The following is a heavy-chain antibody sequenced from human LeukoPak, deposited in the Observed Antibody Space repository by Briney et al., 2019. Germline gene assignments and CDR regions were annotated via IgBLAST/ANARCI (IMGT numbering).Heavy chain of an antibody. Sequence: SETLSLTCAVYGGSFSGYYWSWIRQPPGKGLEWIGEINHSGSTNYNPSLKSRVTISVDTSKNQFSLKLSSVTAADTAVYYCARGLGYARVAARFDPWGQGTLVTVSS. CDR3: ARGLGYARVAARFDP. V-gene: IGHV4-34*01. CDR1: GGSFSGYY. CDR2: INHSGST. D-gene: IGHD2-15*01. J-gene: IGHJ5*02.